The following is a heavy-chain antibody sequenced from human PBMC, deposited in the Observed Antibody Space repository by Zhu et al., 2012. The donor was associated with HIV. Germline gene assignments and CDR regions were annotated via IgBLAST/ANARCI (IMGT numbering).Heavy chain of an antibody. Sequence: EVQLLESGGTLVQPGGSLRLACAASGFTFSSYAMSWVRQAPGKGPEWVSGFSGSVTYYADSVKGRFTISRDNSKNTLYLQMNSLRVEDTAIYYCAKAWRYGSGSSYSSFDLWGQGTPGHRLL. V-gene: IGHV3-23*01. J-gene: IGHJ4*02. CDR1: GFTFSSYA. CDR2: FSGSVT. CDR3: AKAWRYGSGSSYSSFDL. D-gene: IGHD3-10*01.